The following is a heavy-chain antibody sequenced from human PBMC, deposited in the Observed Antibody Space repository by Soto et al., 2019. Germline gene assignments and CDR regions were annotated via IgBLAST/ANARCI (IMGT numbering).Heavy chain of an antibody. CDR2: IYRSGST. D-gene: IGHD5-18*01. J-gene: IGHJ4*02. V-gene: IGHV4-39*01. Sequence: SETLSLTCTVSGGSISSSSYYWGWIRQPPGKGLEWIGSIYRSGSTYYNPSLKSRVTISVDTSKKQFSLKLSPVTAADTAVYYCERNEDKAMSPFDYWGQGTLVTVSS. CDR1: GGSISSSSYY. CDR3: ERNEDKAMSPFDY.